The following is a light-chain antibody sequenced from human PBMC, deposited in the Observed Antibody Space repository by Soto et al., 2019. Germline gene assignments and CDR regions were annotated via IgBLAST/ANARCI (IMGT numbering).Light chain of an antibody. J-gene: IGKJ1*01. V-gene: IGKV1-5*01. CDR3: QQYNSYPWT. CDR1: QSISSW. Sequence: DIQMTQSPSTLSASVGDRVTITCRASQSISSWLAWYQQKPGKAPKLLIYDASSLESGVPSRFSASGSGTEFTLTISSVQPDDFATYYCQQYNSYPWTFGQGTKVDNK. CDR2: DAS.